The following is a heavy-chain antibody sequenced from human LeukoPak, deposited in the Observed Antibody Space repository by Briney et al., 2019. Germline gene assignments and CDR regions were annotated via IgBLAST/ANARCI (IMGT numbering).Heavy chain of an antibody. V-gene: IGHV1-8*01. CDR1: GYTFTSYD. J-gene: IGHJ3*01. CDR3: ATTMGLWFGELTLAFDV. D-gene: IGHD3-10*01. Sequence: ASVKVSCKASGYTFTSYDINWVRQATGQGLEWMGWMNPNSGNTGYAQKFQGRVTMTRNTSISTAYMELSSLRSEDTAVYYCATTMGLWFGELTLAFDVRGQGTMVTVSS. CDR2: MNPNSGNT.